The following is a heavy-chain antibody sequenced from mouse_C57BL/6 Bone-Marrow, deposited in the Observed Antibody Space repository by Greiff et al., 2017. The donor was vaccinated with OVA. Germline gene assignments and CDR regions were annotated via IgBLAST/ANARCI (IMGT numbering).Heavy chain of an antibody. CDR1: GYTFTSYW. J-gene: IGHJ2*01. CDR3: AREGYGNSLFDY. D-gene: IGHD2-1*01. CDR2: IYPGSGST. Sequence: QVQLQQPGAELVKPGASVKMSCKASGYTFTSYWITWVKQRPGQGLEWIGDIYPGSGSTNYNEKFKSKATLTVDTSSSTAYMQLSSLTSEDSAVYYCAREGYGNSLFDYWGQGTTLTVSS. V-gene: IGHV1-55*01.